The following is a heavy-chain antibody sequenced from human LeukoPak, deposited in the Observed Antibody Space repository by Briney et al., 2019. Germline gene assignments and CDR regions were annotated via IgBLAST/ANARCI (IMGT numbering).Heavy chain of an antibody. CDR3: AGGPRRANNWFDP. V-gene: IGHV4-4*07. J-gene: IGHJ5*02. CDR2: IYSSENT. CDR1: GGSISNHY. Sequence: SETLSLTCTVSGGSISNHYWSWIRQPAGKGLEWIGRIYSSENTNYNPSLKSRVTMSVDTSRNQFSVKLRSVTAADTAVYYCAGGPRRANNWFDPWGQGTLVTVSS. D-gene: IGHD1-14*01.